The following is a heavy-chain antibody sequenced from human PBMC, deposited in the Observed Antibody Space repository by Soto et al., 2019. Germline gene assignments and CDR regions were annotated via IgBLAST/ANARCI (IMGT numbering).Heavy chain of an antibody. CDR1: GGSIGTYF. CDR2: IYYSGSP. V-gene: IGHV4-59*01. Sequence: PSETLSLTCTVSGGSIGTYFWTWIRQPPGKGLEWIGYIYYSGSPNYNPSLKSRVTISEDTSKNQFSLKLSSVTAADTAVYYCARGRFYSDSSGYYYGWFDPWGQGTLVTVSS. J-gene: IGHJ5*02. D-gene: IGHD3-22*01. CDR3: ARGRFYSDSSGYYYGWFDP.